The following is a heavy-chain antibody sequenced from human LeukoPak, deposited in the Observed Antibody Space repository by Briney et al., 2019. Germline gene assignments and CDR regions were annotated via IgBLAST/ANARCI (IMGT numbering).Heavy chain of an antibody. CDR3: AKDWSGSYFHY. CDR1: GFTFSSYA. D-gene: IGHD3-3*01. Sequence: GGSLRLSCAASGFTFSSYAMSWVRQTPGKGLEWVSAISGSGGSTYYADSVKGRFTISRDNSKNTLYLQMNSLRAEDTAVYYCAKDWSGSYFHYWGQGTLVTVSS. CDR2: ISGSGGST. V-gene: IGHV3-23*01. J-gene: IGHJ4*02.